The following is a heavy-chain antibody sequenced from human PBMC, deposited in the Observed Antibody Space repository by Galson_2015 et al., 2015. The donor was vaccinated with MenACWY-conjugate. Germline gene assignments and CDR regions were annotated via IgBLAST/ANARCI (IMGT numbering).Heavy chain of an antibody. J-gene: IGHJ3*02. CDR3: ARDTGYCSSTSCYLEAFDI. CDR2: ISYDGSNK. CDR1: GFTFSSYA. Sequence: SLRLSCAASGFTFSSYAMHWVRQAPGKGLEWVAVISYDGSNKYYADSVKGRFTISRDNSKNTLYLQMNSLRAEDTAVYYCARDTGYCSSTSCYLEAFDIWGQGTMVTVSS. D-gene: IGHD2-2*01. V-gene: IGHV3-30-3*01.